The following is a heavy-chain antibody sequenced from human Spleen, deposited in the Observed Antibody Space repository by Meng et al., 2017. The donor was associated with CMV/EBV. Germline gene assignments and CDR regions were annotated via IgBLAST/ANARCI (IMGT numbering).Heavy chain of an antibody. J-gene: IGHJ4*02. CDR1: GFSFKTSG. D-gene: IGHD3-22*01. CDR2: INSGSSIV. V-gene: IGHV3-48*04. CDR3: ARETLPYYYDSSGYYFDC. Sequence: GGSLRLSCAASGFSFKTSGMNWVRQAPGKGPEWVAFINSGSSIVYYADSVKGRFAISRDNVKNSLYLQMNSLRAEDTAVYYCARETLPYYYDSSGYYFDCWGQGTQVTVSS.